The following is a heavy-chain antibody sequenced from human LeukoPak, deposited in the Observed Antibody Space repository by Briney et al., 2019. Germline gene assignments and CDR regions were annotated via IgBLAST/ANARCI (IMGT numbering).Heavy chain of an antibody. V-gene: IGHV4-30-4*01. CDR1: GGSISSGDYY. CDR3: ARFGSSTWYKGAFDI. CDR2: IYYSGST. D-gene: IGHD6-13*01. J-gene: IGHJ3*02. Sequence: PSQTLSLTCTVSGGSISSGDYYWSWIRQPPGKGLEWIGYIYYSGSTYCNPSLKSRVTISVDTSKNQFSLKLSSMTAADTAVYYCARFGSSTWYKGAFDIWGQGTMVTVAS.